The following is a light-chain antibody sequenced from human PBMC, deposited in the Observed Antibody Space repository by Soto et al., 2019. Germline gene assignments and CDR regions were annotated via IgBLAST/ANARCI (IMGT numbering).Light chain of an antibody. CDR3: QQYSDWSLT. CDR2: GAF. J-gene: IGKJ5*01. V-gene: IGKV3-15*01. Sequence: EVVMTQSPVTLSVSPGERATLSCRASQSISNTLVWYQQKPGQAPRLLISGAFNRATGIPAGFRGSGSGTHYTLTIGCVQPEDFVVYYCQQYSDWSLTFGQGTRLQ. CDR1: QSISNT.